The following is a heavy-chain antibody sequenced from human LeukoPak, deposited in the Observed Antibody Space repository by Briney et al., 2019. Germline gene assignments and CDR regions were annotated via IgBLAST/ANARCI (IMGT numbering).Heavy chain of an antibody. D-gene: IGHD3-3*01. V-gene: IGHV1-8*01. CDR1: GYTFTSYD. J-gene: IGHJ3*02. Sequence: ASVKVSCKASGYTFTSYDINWVRQVTGQGLEWMGWMNPNSGNTGYAQKFQGRVTMTRNTSISTAYMELSSLRSEDTAVYYCARTYYDFWSGYRAFDIWGQGTMVTVSS. CDR2: MNPNSGNT. CDR3: ARTYYDFWSGYRAFDI.